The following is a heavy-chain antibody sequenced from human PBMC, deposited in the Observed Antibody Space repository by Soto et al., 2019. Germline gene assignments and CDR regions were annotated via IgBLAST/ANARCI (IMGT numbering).Heavy chain of an antibody. CDR3: ARGELVGATFWA. Sequence: SETLSLTCTVSGGSFTSRSYYWGWIRQPPGKGLEWIGSIYYSGSTYYNPSLKSRVTISVDTSKSQFSLKLSSVTAADTAVYYCARGELVGATFWAWGQGPLVTVSS. V-gene: IGHV4-39*07. J-gene: IGHJ4*02. CDR2: IYYSGST. CDR1: GGSFTSRSYY. D-gene: IGHD1-26*01.